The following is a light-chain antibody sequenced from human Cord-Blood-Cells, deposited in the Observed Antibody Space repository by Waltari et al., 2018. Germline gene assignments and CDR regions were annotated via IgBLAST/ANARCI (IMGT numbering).Light chain of an antibody. CDR2: RNN. CDR1: SSNSGSNY. J-gene: IGLJ3*02. V-gene: IGLV1-47*01. CDR3: AAWDDSLSGPV. Sequence: QSVLTQPPSASGTPGQGVTIPCSGTSSNSGSNYVYWYQQIPGTAHKLLIYRNNQRPSGVPDRFSGSKSGTSASLAISGLRSEDEADYYCAAWDDSLSGPVFGGGTKLTVL.